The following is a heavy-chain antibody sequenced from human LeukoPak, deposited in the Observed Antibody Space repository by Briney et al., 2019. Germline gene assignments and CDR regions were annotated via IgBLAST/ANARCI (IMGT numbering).Heavy chain of an antibody. CDR1: GFTFSGSA. D-gene: IGHD3-10*01. V-gene: IGHV3-73*01. Sequence: GGSLRLSCAASGFTFSGSAMHWVRQTSGKGLEWVGYIRSKTHNYATLYAASVKGRFTISRDDSKNTAYLQMNSLRAEDTAMYYCVRVLFSNSGYWGQGTLVTVPS. CDR3: VRVLFSNSGY. CDR2: IRSKTHNYAT. J-gene: IGHJ4*02.